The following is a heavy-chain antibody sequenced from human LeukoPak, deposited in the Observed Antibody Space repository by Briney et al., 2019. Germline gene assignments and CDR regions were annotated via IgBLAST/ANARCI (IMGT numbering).Heavy chain of an antibody. Sequence: QPGGSLRLSCAASGFTFSSYSMNWVRQAPGKGLEWVSYISSSSSTIYYADSVKGRFTISRDNAKNTLYLQMNSLRAEDTAVYYCARDPKGGYSGYDLGYWGQGTLVIVSS. V-gene: IGHV3-48*04. CDR3: ARDPKGGYSGYDLGY. J-gene: IGHJ4*02. D-gene: IGHD5-12*01. CDR1: GFTFSSYS. CDR2: ISSSSSTI.